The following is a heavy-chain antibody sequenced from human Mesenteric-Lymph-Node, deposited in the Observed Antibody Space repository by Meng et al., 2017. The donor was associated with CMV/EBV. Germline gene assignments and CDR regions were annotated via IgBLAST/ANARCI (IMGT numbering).Heavy chain of an antibody. CDR1: GGSVRSGTNY. J-gene: IGHJ4*02. Sequence: SETLSLTCTVSGGSVRSGTNYWSWIRQPPGKELEWIGYIYYLGSTNYNPSLKSRVTMSVDTSRNQFSLKMSSVTAADTAVYYCASEGKEGDFDYWGQGSLVTVS. CDR2: IYYLGST. V-gene: IGHV4-61*01. D-gene: IGHD1-26*01. CDR3: ASEGKEGDFDY.